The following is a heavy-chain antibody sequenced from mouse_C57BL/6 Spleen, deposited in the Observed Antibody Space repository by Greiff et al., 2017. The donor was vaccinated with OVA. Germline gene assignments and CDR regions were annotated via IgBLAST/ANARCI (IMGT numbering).Heavy chain of an antibody. D-gene: IGHD1-1*01. V-gene: IGHV1-53*01. CDR1: GYTFTSYW. J-gene: IGHJ2*01. CDR3: ASGWYYGSSYLDY. Sequence: VQLQQPGTELVKPGASVKLSCKASGYTFTSYWMHWGKQRPGQGLEWIGNINPSNGGTNYNEKFKSKATLTVDKSSSTAYMQLSSLTSEDSAVYYCASGWYYGSSYLDYWGQGTTLTVSS. CDR2: INPSNGGT.